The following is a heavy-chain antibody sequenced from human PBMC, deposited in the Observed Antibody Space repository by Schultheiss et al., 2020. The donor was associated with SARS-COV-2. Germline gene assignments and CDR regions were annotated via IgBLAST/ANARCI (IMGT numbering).Heavy chain of an antibody. J-gene: IGHJ6*02. CDR2: IYPADSDT. CDR1: GFDFTIYW. CDR3: VRHRGYCSSTTCSGGVDV. D-gene: IGHD2-2*01. Sequence: GSLKISCEGSGFDFTIYWIGWVRQMPGKGLEWVGIIYPADSDTRYSPSFQGQVTISADKSIRTAYLQWNSLKASDTATYYCVRHRGYCSSTTCSGGVDVWGPGTTVTVSS. V-gene: IGHV5-51*01.